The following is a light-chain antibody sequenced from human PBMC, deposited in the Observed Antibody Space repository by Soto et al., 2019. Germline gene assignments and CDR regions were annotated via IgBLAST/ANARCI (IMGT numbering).Light chain of an antibody. Sequence: SVLTQPASVSGAPGQSIPISRTGTSSDVGGYNYVSWYQQHPDKAPRLMIYDVSNRPSGVSDRFSGSKSGDTASLAISGLQAEDEADYYCTSFTSRHTYVFGTGTKVTVL. CDR2: DVS. J-gene: IGLJ1*01. CDR1: SSDVGGYNY. V-gene: IGLV2-14*03. CDR3: TSFTSRHTYV.